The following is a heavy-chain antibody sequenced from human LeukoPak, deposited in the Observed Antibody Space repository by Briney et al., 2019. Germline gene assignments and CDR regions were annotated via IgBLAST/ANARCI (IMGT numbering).Heavy chain of an antibody. J-gene: IGHJ4*02. V-gene: IGHV3-9*01. D-gene: IGHD3-16*01. CDR1: GFTFEDYA. CDR2: ISWDSRSI. CDR3: IKDIRRGLYYFDY. Sequence: PGRSLRLSCAASGFTFEDYAFHWVRQAPGKGLEWVSGISWDSRSIGYADSVRGRFTTSRDNAKNSVYLQMNSLRPEDTALYYCIKDIRRGLYYFDYWGQGTLVTVSS.